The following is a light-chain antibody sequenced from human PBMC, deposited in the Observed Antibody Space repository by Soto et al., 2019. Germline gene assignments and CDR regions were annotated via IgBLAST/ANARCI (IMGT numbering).Light chain of an antibody. J-gene: IGLJ3*02. CDR1: ALPKQY. Sequence: SYELTQPPSVSVSPGQTARIACSGDALPKQYAYWYQQKPGQAPVLLIYKDKERPSGIPERFSGSSSGTTVTLTIGGVQAEDEADHYCQSSDRGDTYWVFGGGTKLTVL. V-gene: IGLV3-25*02. CDR3: QSSDRGDTYWV. CDR2: KDK.